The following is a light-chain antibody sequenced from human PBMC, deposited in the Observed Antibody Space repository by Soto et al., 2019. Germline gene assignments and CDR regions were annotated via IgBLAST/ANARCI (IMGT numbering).Light chain of an antibody. CDR1: QTISNTF. J-gene: IGKJ4*01. CDR3: QQYGVSPT. CDR2: GAS. Sequence: EIVLTQSPGTLSLSPGERATLSCRASQTISNTFSAWYQQRPGQAPRLLIYGASGRAAGIPDRFSGSGSGTDFTLSISRLEPEDFAVYYCQQYGVSPTFGGGTKVEIK. V-gene: IGKV3-20*01.